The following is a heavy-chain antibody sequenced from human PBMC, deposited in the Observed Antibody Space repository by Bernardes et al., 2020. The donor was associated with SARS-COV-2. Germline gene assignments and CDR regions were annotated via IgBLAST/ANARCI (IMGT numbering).Heavy chain of an antibody. Sequence: GGSLRLSCAASGFTVSNDFINWVRQAPGKGLEWVSGIYSGTDIKYADSVKGRFTISRDNSKNTVYLQMNSLRPEDTAVYYCARIDDVTGRDYWGQGTLVTVSS. V-gene: IGHV3-66*02. J-gene: IGHJ4*02. D-gene: IGHD3-9*01. CDR1: GFTVSNDF. CDR2: IYSGTDI. CDR3: ARIDDVTGRDY.